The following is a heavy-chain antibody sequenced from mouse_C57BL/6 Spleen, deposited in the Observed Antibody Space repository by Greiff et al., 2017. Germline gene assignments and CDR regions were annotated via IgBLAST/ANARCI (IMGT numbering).Heavy chain of an antibody. CDR2: IDPSDSYT. Sequence: VQLQQPGAELVMPGASVKLSCKASGYTFTSYWMHWVKQRPGQGLEWIGEIDPSDSYTNYNQKFKGKSTLTVDKSSSTAYMQLSSLTAEDSAVYYCAREPTGAMDYWGQGTSVTVAS. CDR3: AREPTGAMDY. J-gene: IGHJ4*01. V-gene: IGHV1-69*01. CDR1: GYTFTSYW.